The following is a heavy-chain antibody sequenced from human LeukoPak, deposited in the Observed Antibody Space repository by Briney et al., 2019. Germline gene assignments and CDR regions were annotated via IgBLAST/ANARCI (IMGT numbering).Heavy chain of an antibody. CDR1: GGSISSYY. V-gene: IGHV4-59*01. Sequence: SETLSLTCTVSGGSISSYYWSWIRQPPGKGLEWIGYIYYSGSTNYNPSLKSRVTISVDTSKNQFSLKLSSVTAADTAVYYCARVSIGSYFYYYSYRDVWGKGTTVTVSS. CDR3: ARVSIGSYFYYYSYRDV. D-gene: IGHD1-26*01. J-gene: IGHJ6*03. CDR2: IYYSGST.